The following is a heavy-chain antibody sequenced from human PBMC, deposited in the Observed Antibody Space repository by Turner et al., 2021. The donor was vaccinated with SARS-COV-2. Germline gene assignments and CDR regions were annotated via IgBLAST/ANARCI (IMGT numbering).Heavy chain of an antibody. Sequence: EVQLVESGGGLIQPGGSLRLSCAASGFTVSSNYMSWVRQAPGKGLEGVSVIYSGGSTYYADSVKGRFTISRDNSKNTLYLQMNSLRAEDTAVYYCARDRSVWFGELLYGLDVWGQGTTVTVSS. CDR3: ARDRSVWFGELLYGLDV. D-gene: IGHD3-10*01. CDR2: IYSGGST. J-gene: IGHJ6*02. CDR1: GFTVSSNY. V-gene: IGHV3-53*01.